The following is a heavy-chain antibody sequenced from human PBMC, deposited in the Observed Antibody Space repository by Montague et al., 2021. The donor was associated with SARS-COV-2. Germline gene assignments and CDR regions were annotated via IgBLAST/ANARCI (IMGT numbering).Heavy chain of an antibody. V-gene: IGHV4-39*01. D-gene: IGHD4-23*01. CDR2: IYHSGST. J-gene: IGHJ6*02. Sequence: SETLSLTCTVSGGSISSSSYYWGWIRQPPGKGLEWIGSIYHSGSTYYNPSLKSRVTISVDTSKNQFSLKLSSVTAADTAVYYCARLVETYYYYYGMDVWGQGTTVTVSS. CDR3: ARLVETYYYYYGMDV. CDR1: GGSISSSSYY.